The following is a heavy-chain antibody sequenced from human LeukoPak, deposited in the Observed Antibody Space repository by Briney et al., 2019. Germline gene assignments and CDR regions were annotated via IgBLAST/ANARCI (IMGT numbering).Heavy chain of an antibody. Sequence: GGSLRLSCAAYRFTFSNYGMHWVRQAPGKGLEWVAVIWYDGSNQYYADSVKGRFTISRDNSKNTLYLQMNSLRAEDTAVYYCARDRGWYSDYWGQGTLVTVSS. CDR2: IWYDGSNQ. V-gene: IGHV3-33*01. J-gene: IGHJ4*02. D-gene: IGHD6-19*01. CDR3: ARDRGWYSDY. CDR1: RFTFSNYG.